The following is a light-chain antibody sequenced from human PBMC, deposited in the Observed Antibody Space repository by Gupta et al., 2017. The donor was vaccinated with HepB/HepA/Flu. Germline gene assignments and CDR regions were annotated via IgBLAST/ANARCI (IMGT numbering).Light chain of an antibody. CDR1: QSLLHSNGYNS. Sequence: DIVMTQSLLPLPVTPGEPAAISCRSSQSLLHSNGYNSLDWYLQKPGQSPQLLIYLGSNRASGVPDRFSGSGSGTDFTLKISRVEAEDVGVYYCMQALQTPLFTFGPGTKVDIK. V-gene: IGKV2-28*01. CDR3: MQALQTPLFT. CDR2: LGS. J-gene: IGKJ3*01.